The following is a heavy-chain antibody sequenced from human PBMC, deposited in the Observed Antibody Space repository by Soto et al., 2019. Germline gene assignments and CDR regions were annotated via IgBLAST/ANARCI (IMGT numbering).Heavy chain of an antibody. CDR2: IGGAGIST. V-gene: IGHV3-23*01. D-gene: IGHD5-18*01. J-gene: IGHJ4*02. CDR1: GLTFSNYA. CDR3: AKGSYGYNY. Sequence: PGGSLRLSCAGSGLTFSNYAMSWVRQAPGRGLEWVSLIGGAGISTWYAESVKGRFTTSRDNSKNILYLQMNSLRAEVTAVYYCAKGSYGYNYWGQGTLVTVSA.